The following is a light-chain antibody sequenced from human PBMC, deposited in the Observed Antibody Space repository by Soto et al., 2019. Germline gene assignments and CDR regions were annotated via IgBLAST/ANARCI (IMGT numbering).Light chain of an antibody. CDR1: QSITNL. J-gene: IGKJ1*01. CDR3: QQTYSSLWT. CDR2: GTS. V-gene: IGKV1-39*01. Sequence: DIQMTQSPSSLSASVGERVTITCRASQSITNLLNWYQHKPGQAPKLLIYGTSSLLTGVPSRFSGSGSGTDFTLTISGLQLEDFATYYCQQTYSSLWTFGQGTTVENK.